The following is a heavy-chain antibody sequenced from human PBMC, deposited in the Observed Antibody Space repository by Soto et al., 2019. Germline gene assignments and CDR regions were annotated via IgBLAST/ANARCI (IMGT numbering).Heavy chain of an antibody. CDR3: ARVRLGGIAAAVDI. J-gene: IGHJ3*02. V-gene: IGHV3-30-3*01. Sequence: QVQLVESGGGVVQPGRSLRLSCAASGFTFSSYAMHWVRQAPGKGLEWVAVISYDGSNKYYADSVKGRFTISRDNSKNTPYLQMNSLRAEDTAVYYCARVRLGGIAAAVDIWGQGTMVTVSS. D-gene: IGHD6-13*01. CDR1: GFTFSSYA. CDR2: ISYDGSNK.